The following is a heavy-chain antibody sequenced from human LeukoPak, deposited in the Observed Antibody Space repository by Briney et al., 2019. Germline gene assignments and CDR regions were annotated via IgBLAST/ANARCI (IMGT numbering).Heavy chain of an antibody. CDR3: AREFEYSTSTGLDY. V-gene: IGHV3-21*01. Sequence: GGSLRLSCAASGFTFSSYSMNWVRQAPGKGLEWVSSITGSSTYIYYADSVKGRFTISKDNAKNSLYLQMNSLRAEDTAVYYCAREFEYSTSTGLDYWGQGTLVTVSS. CDR1: GFTFSSYS. CDR2: ITGSSTYI. D-gene: IGHD6-6*01. J-gene: IGHJ4*02.